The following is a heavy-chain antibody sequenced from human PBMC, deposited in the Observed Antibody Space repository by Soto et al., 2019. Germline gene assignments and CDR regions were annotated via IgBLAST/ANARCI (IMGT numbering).Heavy chain of an antibody. Sequence: QVQLQQWGAGLLKPSETLSLTCAVYGGSFSGYYWSLIRQPPGKGLEWIGEINHSGSTNYNPSLKSRVTISVDTSKNQFSLKLSSVTAADTAVYYCARAPRLWFGEPTRYYFDYWGQGTLVTVSS. J-gene: IGHJ4*02. CDR3: ARAPRLWFGEPTRYYFDY. CDR1: GGSFSGYY. V-gene: IGHV4-34*01. CDR2: INHSGST. D-gene: IGHD3-10*01.